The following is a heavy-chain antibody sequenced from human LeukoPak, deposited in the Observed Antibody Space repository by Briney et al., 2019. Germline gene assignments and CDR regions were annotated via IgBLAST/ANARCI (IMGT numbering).Heavy chain of an antibody. Sequence: PGGSLRLSCAASGFTFSSYGMRWVRQAPGKGLEWVANIKQDGSEKYYVDSVKGRFTISRDNAKNSLYLQMNSLRAEDTAVYYCARDANDDYWGQGTLVTVSS. D-gene: IGHD1-1*01. CDR3: ARDANDDY. CDR1: GFTFSSYG. CDR2: IKQDGSEK. J-gene: IGHJ4*02. V-gene: IGHV3-7*01.